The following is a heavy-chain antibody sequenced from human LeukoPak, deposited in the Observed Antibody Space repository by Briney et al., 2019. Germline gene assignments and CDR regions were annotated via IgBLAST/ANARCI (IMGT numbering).Heavy chain of an antibody. CDR2: IYSSGST. V-gene: IGHV4-59*01. CDR3: ARGWGFYYYMDV. J-gene: IGHJ6*03. CDR1: GGSIISYY. D-gene: IGHD3-16*01. Sequence: SETLSLTCTVSGGSIISYYWSWLRQPPGKGLEWIGHIYSSGSTNYNPSLKSRVTISVDTSKNQISLKLTSVTAADTAVYYCARGWGFYYYMDVWGKGTTVTVSS.